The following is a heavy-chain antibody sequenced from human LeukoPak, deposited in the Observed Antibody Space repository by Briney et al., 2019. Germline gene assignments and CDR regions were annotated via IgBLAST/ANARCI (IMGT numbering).Heavy chain of an antibody. J-gene: IGHJ5*02. V-gene: IGHV4-39*07. CDR2: INHSGST. CDR3: ARVPTVTRVPSWFDP. Sequence: SETLSLTCTVSGASINSRDYYWGWIRQPPGQGLEWIGEINHSGSTNYNPSLKSRVTISVDTSKNQFSLKLSSVTAADTAVYYCARVPTVTRVPSWFDPWGQGTLVTVSS. D-gene: IGHD4-17*01. CDR1: GASINSRDYY.